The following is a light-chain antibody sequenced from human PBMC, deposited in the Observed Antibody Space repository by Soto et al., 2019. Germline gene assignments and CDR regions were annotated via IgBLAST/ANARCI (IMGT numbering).Light chain of an antibody. V-gene: IGKV3-20*01. CDR3: QQYNNWPHT. J-gene: IGKJ2*01. CDR1: QTINNDY. Sequence: DIILTQSPGTVSLSPGERATLSCRASQTINNDYLAWYQQKPGQAPRLLIYGASSRATGIPDRFSGSGSGTEFTLTINSLQSEDFAVYYCQQYNNWPHTFGQGTKLEIK. CDR2: GAS.